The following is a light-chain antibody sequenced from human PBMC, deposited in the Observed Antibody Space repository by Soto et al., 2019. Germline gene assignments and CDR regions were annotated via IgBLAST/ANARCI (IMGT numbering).Light chain of an antibody. Sequence: QSVLTQPASVSGSPGQSVNISCTGTSSDIGGYKHVSWYQQHPGKAPKLMIYEVSNRPSGVSNRFSGSKSGNTASLTISGLQAEDEADYYCSSYTTSSTQVFGTGTKLTVL. CDR2: EVS. J-gene: IGLJ1*01. CDR3: SSYTTSSTQV. V-gene: IGLV2-14*01. CDR1: SSDIGGYKH.